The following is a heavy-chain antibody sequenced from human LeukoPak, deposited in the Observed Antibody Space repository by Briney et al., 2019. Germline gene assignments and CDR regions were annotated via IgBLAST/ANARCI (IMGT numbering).Heavy chain of an antibody. CDR2: INPSGGST. Sequence: GASVKVSFKASGYTFTSYYMHRVRQAPGQGLEWMGIINPSGGSTSYAQKFQGRVTMTRDTSTSTVYMELRSLRSEDTAVYYCARDHEYYYGSGSYYPGGCDYWGQGTLVTVSS. CDR1: GYTFTSYY. CDR3: ARDHEYYYGSGSYYPGGCDY. J-gene: IGHJ4*02. D-gene: IGHD3-10*01. V-gene: IGHV1-46*01.